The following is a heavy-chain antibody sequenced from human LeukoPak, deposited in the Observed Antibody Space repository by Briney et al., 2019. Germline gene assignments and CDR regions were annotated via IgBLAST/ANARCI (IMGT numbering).Heavy chain of an antibody. V-gene: IGHV1-2*02. CDR1: GHTLTDYY. Sequence: ASVKVSCKASGHTLTDYYMHWVRQAPGQGLEWMGWINPNSGDTNYAQKFQGRVTMTRDTSISTAYMDLSRLTSDDTAIYYCARDWRGSYFPDFWGQGTLVTASS. CDR2: INPNSGDT. CDR3: ARDWRGSYFPDF. J-gene: IGHJ4*02. D-gene: IGHD1-26*01.